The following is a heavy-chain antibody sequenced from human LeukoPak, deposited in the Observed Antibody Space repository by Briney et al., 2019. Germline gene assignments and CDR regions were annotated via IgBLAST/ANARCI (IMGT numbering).Heavy chain of an antibody. J-gene: IGHJ4*02. Sequence: ASVKVSCKASGYTFTGYYMHWVRQAPGQGLEWMGWINPNSGGTNYAQKFQGRVTMTRDTSISTAYMELSRLRSDDTAVYHCARSLYMERSGGDWNYVSPSDYWGQGTLVTVSS. CDR3: ARSLYMERSGGDWNYVSPSDY. CDR1: GYTFTGYY. D-gene: IGHD1-7*01. CDR2: INPNSGGT. V-gene: IGHV1-2*02.